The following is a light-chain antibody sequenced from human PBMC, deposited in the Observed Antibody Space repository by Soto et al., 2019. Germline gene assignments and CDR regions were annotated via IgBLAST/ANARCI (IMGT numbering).Light chain of an antibody. CDR3: QHYNGYPYT. CDR1: QSIDNW. CDR2: DAS. Sequence: DIQMPQSPSPLSASIGDRVTITCRASQSIDNWLAWYQQKPGKAPHLLIYDASSLETGVPSRFSGSGSGTEFTLTISSLQADDFATYFCQHYNGYPYTFGPGTKLEIK. J-gene: IGKJ2*01. V-gene: IGKV1-5*01.